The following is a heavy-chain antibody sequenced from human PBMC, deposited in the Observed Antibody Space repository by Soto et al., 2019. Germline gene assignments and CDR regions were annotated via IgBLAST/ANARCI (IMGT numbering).Heavy chain of an antibody. CDR3: ARDQFYYGSGSYLLDH. Sequence: QVQLVESGGGVVQPGKSLRLSCAASEFTLSSYGMHWVRQAPGKGLEWVAVISYDGSNKYYADSVKGRFTISRDNSKNTLYLQMNSVRAEDTAVYYCARDQFYYGSGSYLLDHWGQGTLVTVSS. D-gene: IGHD3-10*01. CDR1: EFTLSSYG. J-gene: IGHJ4*02. CDR2: ISYDGSNK. V-gene: IGHV3-30*03.